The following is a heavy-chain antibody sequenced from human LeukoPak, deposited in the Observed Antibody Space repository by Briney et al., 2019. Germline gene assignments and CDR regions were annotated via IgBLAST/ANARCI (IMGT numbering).Heavy chain of an antibody. J-gene: IGHJ5*02. Sequence: GGSLRLSCATSGFTFTNAWMNWVRQAPGKGLEWVGRIRSNSDGGTIDYAAPVKGRFTLSRDDSKNTLYLQMNSLQTEDTAVYYCATDFYDSTWGQGTLVTVSS. CDR3: ATDFYDST. CDR2: IRSNSDGGTI. CDR1: GFTFTNAW. D-gene: IGHD3-22*01. V-gene: IGHV3-15*07.